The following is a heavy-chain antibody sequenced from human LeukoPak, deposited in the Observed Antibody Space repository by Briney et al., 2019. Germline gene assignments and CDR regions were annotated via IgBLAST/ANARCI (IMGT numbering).Heavy chain of an antibody. CDR1: GFTFNRCG. J-gene: IGHJ6*02. CDR2: IVYDGSHQ. D-gene: IGHD3-10*01. V-gene: IGHV3-30*18. CDR3: VKGSGTNDYGMDT. Sequence: GRSLRLSCAASGFTFNRCGMHWVRQAPGKGLEWVAVIVYDGSHQYYTDSVEGRFTISRDNSKNTVFLQMDSLRAEDTGVYYCVKGSGTNDYGMDTWGQGTTVTVPS.